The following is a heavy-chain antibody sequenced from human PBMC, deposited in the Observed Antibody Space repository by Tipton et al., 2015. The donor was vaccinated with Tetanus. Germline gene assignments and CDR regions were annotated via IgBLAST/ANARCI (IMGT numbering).Heavy chain of an antibody. Sequence: SLRLSCEVSGFSFSNYKMNWVRQGPGRGLEWVSSISSTSRYINYAESVKGRFTISRDNAKNSLFLEMNSLRADDTAVYYCARDGDTSGHYGIFDSWGQGTLLIVSS. D-gene: IGHD3-22*01. CDR1: GFSFSNYK. CDR3: ARDGDTSGHYGIFDS. CDR2: ISSTSRYI. V-gene: IGHV3-21*01. J-gene: IGHJ4*02.